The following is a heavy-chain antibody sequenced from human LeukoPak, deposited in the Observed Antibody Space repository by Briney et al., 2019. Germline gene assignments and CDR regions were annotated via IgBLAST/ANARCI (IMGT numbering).Heavy chain of an antibody. V-gene: IGHV4-59*01. J-gene: IGHJ6*02. CDR1: GGSISSYY. CDR2: IYYSGST. D-gene: IGHD6-19*01. Sequence: SETLSLTCTVSGGSISSYYWSWIRQPPGKGLEWMGYIYYSGSTNYNPSLKSRVTISVDTSKNQFSLKLSSVTAADTAVYYCARGGSSGYYYYGMDVWGQGTTVTVSS. CDR3: ARGGSSGYYYYGMDV.